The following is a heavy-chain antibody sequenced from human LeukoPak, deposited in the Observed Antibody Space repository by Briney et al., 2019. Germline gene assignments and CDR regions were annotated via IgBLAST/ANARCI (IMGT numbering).Heavy chain of an antibody. D-gene: IGHD3-9*01. Sequence: GGSLRLSCAASGFKFSDYGMSWVRQAPGKGLEWGSGINWNADSTGYADSVKGRFTISKDNAKNSLFLQMNSLRAEATAMYYCARAILSDPKYYGMDVWGQGTTVTVSS. J-gene: IGHJ6*02. CDR2: INWNADST. V-gene: IGHV3-20*04. CDR3: ARAILSDPKYYGMDV. CDR1: GFKFSDYG.